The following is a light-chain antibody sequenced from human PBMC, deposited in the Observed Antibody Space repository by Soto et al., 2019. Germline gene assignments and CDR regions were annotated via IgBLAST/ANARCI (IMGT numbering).Light chain of an antibody. V-gene: IGKV2-30*01. CDR3: MQNTHWPIT. Sequence: VMMAQSPLSLPVTLGQPSSISCSSSQSLLYSDGDTYLSWFQQRPGQSPRRLLSQVSNRDSGVPDRFSGSGSGTDFTLKISSVEADDVAVYYCMQNTHWPITFGQGTRLEIK. J-gene: IGKJ5*01. CDR1: QSLLYSDGDTY. CDR2: QVS.